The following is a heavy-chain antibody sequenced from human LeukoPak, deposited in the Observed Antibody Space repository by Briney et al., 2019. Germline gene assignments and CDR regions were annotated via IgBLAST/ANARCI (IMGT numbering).Heavy chain of an antibody. CDR3: ARGEGGIAAAGTDF. J-gene: IGHJ4*02. Sequence: GGSQRLSCAASGFAVSSNYMSWVRQAPGRGLEWVSVIYSGGSTYYADSVKGRFTISRDNSKNTLYLQMNSLRAEDTAVYYCARGEGGIAAAGTDFWGQGTLVTVSS. CDR1: GFAVSSNY. V-gene: IGHV3-53*01. CDR2: IYSGGST. D-gene: IGHD6-13*01.